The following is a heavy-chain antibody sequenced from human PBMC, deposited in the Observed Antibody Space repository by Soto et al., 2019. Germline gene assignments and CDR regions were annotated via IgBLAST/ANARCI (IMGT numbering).Heavy chain of an antibody. Sequence: GGSLRLSCAASGFTFSSYGMHWVRQAPGKGLEWVAVISYDGSNKYYADSVKGRFTISRDNSKNTLYLQMNSLRAEDTAVYYCAKDLLRLLSSTAQYNWFDPWGQGTLVTVSS. J-gene: IGHJ5*02. CDR3: AKDLLRLLSSTAQYNWFDP. CDR1: GFTFSSYG. V-gene: IGHV3-30*18. CDR2: ISYDGSNK. D-gene: IGHD2-15*01.